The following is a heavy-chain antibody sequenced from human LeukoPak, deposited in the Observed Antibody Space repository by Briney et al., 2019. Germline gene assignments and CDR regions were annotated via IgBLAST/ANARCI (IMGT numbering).Heavy chain of an antibody. D-gene: IGHD1-26*01. Sequence: SETLSLTCTVSGGSISTNDYYGGWIRQPPGXGXXXXXSIYYNGGAYSSPSLKSRVTMSLDTSKTRFSLTLNSVTAADTAVYYCHLMNNYGGSYGLGYWGQGTLVTVS. CDR1: GGSISTNDYY. J-gene: IGHJ4*02. V-gene: IGHV4-39*01. CDR3: HLMNNYGGSYGLGY. CDR2: IYYNGGA.